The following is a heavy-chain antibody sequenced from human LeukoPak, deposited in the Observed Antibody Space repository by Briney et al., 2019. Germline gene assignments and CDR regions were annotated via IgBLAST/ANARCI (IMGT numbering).Heavy chain of an antibody. Sequence: SVKVSCKASGGTFSSYAISWVRQAPGQGLEWMGRIIPILGIANYAQKFQGRVTITADKSTSTAYMELSSLRSEDTAVYYCARERWLQTRRYYYYGMDVWVQGTTVTVSS. J-gene: IGHJ6*02. V-gene: IGHV1-69*04. CDR2: IIPILGIA. CDR3: ARERWLQTRRYYYYGMDV. D-gene: IGHD5-24*01. CDR1: GGTFSSYA.